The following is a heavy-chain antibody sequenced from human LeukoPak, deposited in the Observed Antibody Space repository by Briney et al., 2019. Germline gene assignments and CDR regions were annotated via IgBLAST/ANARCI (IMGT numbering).Heavy chain of an antibody. CDR3: ASSSVMETASGFDY. CDR2: IYTSGNS. D-gene: IGHD2-21*02. Sequence: PSETLSLTCTVSGGSISSYSWSWIRQPAGKGLEWIGRIYTSGNSNYNPSLKNRVTMSIDTSKKQFSLRMTSVTDADTAVYYCASSSVMETASGFDYWGQGFRVTVSS. CDR1: GGSISSYS. J-gene: IGHJ4*02. V-gene: IGHV4-4*07.